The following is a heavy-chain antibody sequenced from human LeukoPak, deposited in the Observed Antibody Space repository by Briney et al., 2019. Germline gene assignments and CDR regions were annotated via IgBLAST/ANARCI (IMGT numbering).Heavy chain of an antibody. CDR2: ISSSGSTI. CDR1: GFTFSSYE. V-gene: IGHV3-48*03. Sequence: GGSLRLSCAASGFTFSSYEMNWVRQAPGKGLEWVSYISSSGSTIYYADSVKGRFTISRDNAKNSLYLQMNSLRAEDTAVYYCARHTAMYYYYYYMDVWGKGTTVTVSS. D-gene: IGHD5-18*01. CDR3: ARHTAMYYYYYYMDV. J-gene: IGHJ6*03.